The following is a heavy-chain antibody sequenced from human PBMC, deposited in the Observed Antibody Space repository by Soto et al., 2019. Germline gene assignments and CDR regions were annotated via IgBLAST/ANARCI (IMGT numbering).Heavy chain of an antibody. D-gene: IGHD3-3*01. Sequence: CLRLSCPASGFTVDDYAMHWVRQAPGKGLEWVSGISWNSGSIGYADSVKGRFTISRDNAKNSLYLQMNSLRAEDTALYYCAKDSGYDLSGMDVWGQGTTVTVSS. J-gene: IGHJ6*02. V-gene: IGHV3-9*01. CDR3: AKDSGYDLSGMDV. CDR1: GFTVDDYA. CDR2: ISWNSGSI.